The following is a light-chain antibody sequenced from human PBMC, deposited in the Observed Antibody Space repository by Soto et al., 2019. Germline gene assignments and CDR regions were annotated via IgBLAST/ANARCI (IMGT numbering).Light chain of an antibody. CDR1: QSVSSN. Sequence: EIVMTQSPATLSVSPGERATLSCRASQSVSSNLAWYQQKPGQAPRLLIYGASTRATGIPARFSGSGSGTDFTLTISRLEPEDFAVYYCQQYMSSVTFGQGTRVEIK. CDR2: GAS. V-gene: IGKV3-15*01. CDR3: QQYMSSVT. J-gene: IGKJ1*01.